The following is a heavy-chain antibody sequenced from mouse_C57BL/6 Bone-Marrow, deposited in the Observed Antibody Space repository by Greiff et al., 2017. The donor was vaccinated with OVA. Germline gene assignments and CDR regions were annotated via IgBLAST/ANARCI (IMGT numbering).Heavy chain of an antibody. CDR3: ARSEGSSYSYWYFDV. V-gene: IGHV1-72*01. CDR2: IDPNSGGT. D-gene: IGHD1-1*01. Sequence: QVQLQQPGAELVKPGASVKLSCKASGYTFTSYWMHWVKQRPGRGLEWIGRIDPNSGGTKYNEKFKSKATLTVDKPSSTAYMQLSSLTSEDSAVNYCARSEGSSYSYWYFDVWGTGTTVTVSS. J-gene: IGHJ1*03. CDR1: GYTFTSYW.